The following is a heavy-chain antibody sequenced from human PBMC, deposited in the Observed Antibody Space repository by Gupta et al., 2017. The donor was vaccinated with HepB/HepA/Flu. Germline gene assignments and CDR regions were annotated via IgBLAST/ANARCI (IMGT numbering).Heavy chain of an antibody. CDR1: GGSFSGYH. J-gene: IGHJ4*02. D-gene: IGHD2-2*01. CDR3: ARGGGYCSSTSCQRKMFDY. CDR2: INHSGST. Sequence: QVQLQQWGAGLLKPSETLSLTCAVYGGSFSGYHWSWVRQPPGKGLEWIGEINHSGSTNYNPSLKSRVTISVDTSKNQFSLKLSSVTAADTAVYYCARGGGYCSSTSCQRKMFDYWGQGTLVTVSS. V-gene: IGHV4-34*01.